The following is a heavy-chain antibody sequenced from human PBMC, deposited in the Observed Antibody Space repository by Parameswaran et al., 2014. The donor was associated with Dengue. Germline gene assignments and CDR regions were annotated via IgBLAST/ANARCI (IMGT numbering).Heavy chain of an antibody. D-gene: IGHD6-13*01. CDR3: ARRSSSWYVPYFDY. V-gene: IGHV4-39*01. CDR2: IYFSGST. J-gene: IGHJ4*02. Sequence: WIRQPPGKGLEWIGTIYFSGSTYYNPSLKSRVTITVDTSKNQFSLKLSSVTAADTAVYYCARRSSSWYVPYFDYWGQGTPGHRLL.